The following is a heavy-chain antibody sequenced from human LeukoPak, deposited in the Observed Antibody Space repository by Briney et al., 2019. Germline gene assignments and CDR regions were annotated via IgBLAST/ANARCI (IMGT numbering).Heavy chain of an antibody. CDR1: GYTFTSYY. D-gene: IGHD1-26*01. CDR2: INPSGGST. V-gene: IGHV1-46*01. Sequence: ASVKVSCKASGYTFTSYYMHWVRQAPGQGLEWMGIINPSGGSTSYAQRFQGRVTMTRDMSTSTDFMELSSLRSEDTAVYYCARDNSVGDNAWWFDPWGQGTLVTVSS. CDR3: ARDNSVGDNAWWFDP. J-gene: IGHJ5*02.